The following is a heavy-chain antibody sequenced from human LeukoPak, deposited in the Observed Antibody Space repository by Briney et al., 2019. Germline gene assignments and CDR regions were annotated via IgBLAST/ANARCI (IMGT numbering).Heavy chain of an antibody. D-gene: IGHD4-17*01. Sequence: SETLSLTCGVYGESITNYYWTWIRQSPGKGLEWIGEISHSGGTKYNPSLKSRVTISVDTSKKQFSLNLTSVTAADTAVYYCARGEDGTGDYRPTYFDSWGQGTLVTVSS. J-gene: IGHJ4*02. CDR3: ARGEDGTGDYRPTYFDS. CDR2: ISHSGGT. CDR1: GESITNYY. V-gene: IGHV4-34*01.